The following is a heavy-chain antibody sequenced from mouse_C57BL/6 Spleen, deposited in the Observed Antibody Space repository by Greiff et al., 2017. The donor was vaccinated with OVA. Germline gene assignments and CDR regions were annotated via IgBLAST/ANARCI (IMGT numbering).Heavy chain of an antibody. CDR1: GYTFTSYW. Sequence: VQLQQPGAELVKPGASVKLSCKASGYTFTSYWMHWVKQRPGRGLEWIGRIDPNSGGTKYNEKFKSKATLTVDKPSSTAYMQLSSLTSEDSAVYYCASYDYDGRGYYYAMDYWGQGTSVTVSS. J-gene: IGHJ4*01. V-gene: IGHV1-72*01. CDR2: IDPNSGGT. CDR3: ASYDYDGRGYYYAMDY. D-gene: IGHD2-4*01.